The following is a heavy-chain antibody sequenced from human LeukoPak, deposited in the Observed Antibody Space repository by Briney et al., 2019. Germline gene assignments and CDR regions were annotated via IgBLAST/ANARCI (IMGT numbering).Heavy chain of an antibody. D-gene: IGHD6-19*01. J-gene: IGHJ3*02. Sequence: SETLSLTCTVSGDSISSSNYYWGWIRQPPGKGLEWIGSIYYSGSTYYNPSLKSPVTISVDTSKNHISLKLISVTASDDPSYYCASTYRLTRAVAGMDGGWAFDIWGQGTMVTVSS. V-gene: IGHV4-39*02. CDR2: IYYSGST. CDR1: GDSISSSNYY. CDR3: ASTYRLTRAVAGMDGGWAFDI.